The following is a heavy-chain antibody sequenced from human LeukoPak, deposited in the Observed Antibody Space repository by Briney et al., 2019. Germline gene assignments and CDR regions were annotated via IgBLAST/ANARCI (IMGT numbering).Heavy chain of an antibody. CDR2: IYYSGST. Sequence: KPSETLSLTCTVSGGSISSSSYYWGWIRQPPGKGLEWIGYIYYSGSTNYNPSLKSRVTISVDTSKNQFSLKLSSVTAADTAVYYCARDLDGDRFDYWGQGTLITVS. D-gene: IGHD4-17*01. V-gene: IGHV4-61*01. J-gene: IGHJ4*02. CDR1: GGSISSSSYY. CDR3: ARDLDGDRFDY.